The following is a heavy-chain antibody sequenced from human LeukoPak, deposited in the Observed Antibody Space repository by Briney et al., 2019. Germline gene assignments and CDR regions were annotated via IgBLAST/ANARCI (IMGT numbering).Heavy chain of an antibody. CDR3: ARARPDSAARDIVEVPAVMPAIYYFDQ. CDR1: GFTFDNYY. J-gene: IGHJ4*02. D-gene: IGHD2-2*01. V-gene: IGHV3-11*05. CDR2: ISTSSTYT. Sequence: PGGSLRLSCAASGFTFDNYYMTWIRQAPGKGLEWLSYISTSSTYTNYADSVKGRFTISRDDAENSLYLQMNSLRADDTAVYYCARARPDSAARDIVEVPAVMPAIYYFDQWGQGTLVTVSS.